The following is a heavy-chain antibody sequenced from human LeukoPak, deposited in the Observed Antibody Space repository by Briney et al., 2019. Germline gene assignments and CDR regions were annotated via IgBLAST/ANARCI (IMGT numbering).Heavy chain of an antibody. CDR2: IKQDGSEK. Sequence: GGSLRLSCAASGFTFSSYSMNWVRQAPGKGLEWVANIKQDGSEKYYVDSVKGRFTISRDNAKNSLYLQMNSLRAEDTAVYYCARGSVLDVWGQGTTVTVSS. V-gene: IGHV3-7*04. CDR1: GFTFSSYS. J-gene: IGHJ6*02. CDR3: ARGSVLDV.